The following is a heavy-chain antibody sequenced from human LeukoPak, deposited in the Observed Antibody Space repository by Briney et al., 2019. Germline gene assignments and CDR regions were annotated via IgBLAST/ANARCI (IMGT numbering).Heavy chain of an antibody. V-gene: IGHV4-39*01. J-gene: IGHJ6*03. CDR3: ARQSSDYYYYYIDV. Sequence: KASETLSLTCTVSGGSISSRHYYWGWIRQSPGKGLEWVGSIYYSGTTYYNPSLESRVTISDDTSKNRFSLMLTSLTAADTAVYYCARQSSDYYYYYIDVWGEGTTVIVSS. CDR2: IYYSGTT. CDR1: GGSISSRHYY.